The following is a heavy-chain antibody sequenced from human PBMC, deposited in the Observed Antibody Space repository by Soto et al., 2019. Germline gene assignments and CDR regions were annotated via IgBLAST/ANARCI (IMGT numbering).Heavy chain of an antibody. V-gene: IGHV4-30-4*01. CDR1: GGSISSGDYY. CDR3: AREGQNTAMVRGFDP. J-gene: IGHJ5*02. Sequence: SETLSLTCTVSGGSISSGDYYWSWIRQPPGKGLEWIGYIYYSGSTYYNPSLKSRVTISVDTSKNQFSLKLSSVTAADTAVYYCAREGQNTAMVRGFDPWGQGTLVTVSS. CDR2: IYYSGST. D-gene: IGHD5-18*01.